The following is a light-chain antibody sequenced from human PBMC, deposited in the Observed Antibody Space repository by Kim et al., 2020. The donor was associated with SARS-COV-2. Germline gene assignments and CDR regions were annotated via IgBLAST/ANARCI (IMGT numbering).Light chain of an antibody. CDR1: SLRSYY. Sequence: SSELTQDPAVSVALGQTVGITCQGDSLRSYYASWYQQKPGQAPVRVIYGKNNRPSGIPDRFSGSSSGNTASLTITGAQAGDEADYYCNSWDSSGNHRVFGGGTKLTVL. V-gene: IGLV3-19*02. CDR2: GKN. J-gene: IGLJ3*02. CDR3: NSWDSSGNHRV.